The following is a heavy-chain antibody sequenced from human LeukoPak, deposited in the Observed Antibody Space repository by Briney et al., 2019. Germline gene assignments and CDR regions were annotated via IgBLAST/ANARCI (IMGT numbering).Heavy chain of an antibody. CDR1: GFTFSSYG. V-gene: IGHV3-11*01. CDR3: ARVLRYCSGGNCYSGGLGYMDV. CDR2: ISRSGSTK. Sequence: GGSLRLSCAASGFTFSSYGMRWIRQAPGKGLEWVSPISRSGSTKYYADSVKGRVTISRDNAKNSLFLQMNSLRAEDTAGYYCARVLRYCSGGNCYSGGLGYMDVWGKGTTVTISS. J-gene: IGHJ6*03. D-gene: IGHD2-15*01.